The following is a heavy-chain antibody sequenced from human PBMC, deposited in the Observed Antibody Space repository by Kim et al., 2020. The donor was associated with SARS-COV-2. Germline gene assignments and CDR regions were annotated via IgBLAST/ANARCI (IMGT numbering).Heavy chain of an antibody. D-gene: IGHD3-10*01. CDR2: ISYDGSNK. CDR3: ARSGGGGVYYYGMDD. Sequence: GGSLRLSCAASGFTFSSYAMHWVRQAPGKGLEWVALISYDGSNKYYADSVKGRFTISRDNSKNTLYLQMNSLRAEDTAVYYCARSGGGGVYYYGMDDWGQGTPVTVSS. J-gene: IGHJ6*02. CDR1: GFTFSSYA. V-gene: IGHV3-30-3*01.